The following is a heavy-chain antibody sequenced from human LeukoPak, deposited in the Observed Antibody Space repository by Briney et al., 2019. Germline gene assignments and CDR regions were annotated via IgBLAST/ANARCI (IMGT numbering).Heavy chain of an antibody. D-gene: IGHD4-17*01. Sequence: SETLSLTCAVYGGSFSGYYWSWIRQPPGKGLEWIGEINHSGSTNYNPSLKSRVTISVDTSKNQFSLKLSSVTAADTAVYYCARGSPTDDYWGQGTLVTVSS. V-gene: IGHV4-34*01. CDR3: ARGSPTDDY. CDR1: GGSFSGYY. J-gene: IGHJ4*02. CDR2: INHSGST.